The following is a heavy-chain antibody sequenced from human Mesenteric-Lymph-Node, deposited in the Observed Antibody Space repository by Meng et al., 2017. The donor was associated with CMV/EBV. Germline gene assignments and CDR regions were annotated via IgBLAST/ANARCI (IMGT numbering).Heavy chain of an antibody. D-gene: IGHD2-2*01. CDR1: GYTFTSYD. CDR3: ARDKICGATSCYNWFDP. V-gene: IGHV1-8*03. Sequence: ASVKVSCKASGYTFTSYDINWVRQATGQGLEWMGWMNPNSGNTGYAQKFQGRVTITRNTSISTAYMELSSLRSEDTAVYYCARDKICGATSCYNWFDPWGQGTLVTVSS. J-gene: IGHJ5*02. CDR2: MNPNSGNT.